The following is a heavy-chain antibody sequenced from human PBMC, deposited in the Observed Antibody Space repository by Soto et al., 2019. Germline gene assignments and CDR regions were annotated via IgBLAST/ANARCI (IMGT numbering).Heavy chain of an antibody. CDR2: IYYSGST. CDR1: GGSISSGGYY. CDR3: ARGSDYDFWSGYFDY. Sequence: QVQLQESGPGLVKPSQTLSLTCTVSGGSISSGGYYWSWIRQHPGKGLEWIGYIYYSGSTYYNPSRKSRVTLSVDTSKNQFSLKLSSVTAADTAVYYCARGSDYDFWSGYFDYWGQGTLVTVSS. D-gene: IGHD3-3*01. V-gene: IGHV4-31*03. J-gene: IGHJ4*02.